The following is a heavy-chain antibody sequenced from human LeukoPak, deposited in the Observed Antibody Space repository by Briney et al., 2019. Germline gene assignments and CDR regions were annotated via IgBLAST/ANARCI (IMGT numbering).Heavy chain of an antibody. V-gene: IGHV3-15*01. CDR1: GFTFSNAW. D-gene: IGHD1-26*01. CDR2: IKSKAAGGTA. CDR3: NTDLNTGWEVLLRPG. Sequence: GGPLRLSCAASGFTFSNAWMSWVRQSPGKGLEWVGRIKSKAAGGTADYTAPVKGRFTISRDDSKDTLYLQMNSLKTEDTAVYYCNTDLNTGWEVLLRPGWGQGTLVTVSS. J-gene: IGHJ4*02.